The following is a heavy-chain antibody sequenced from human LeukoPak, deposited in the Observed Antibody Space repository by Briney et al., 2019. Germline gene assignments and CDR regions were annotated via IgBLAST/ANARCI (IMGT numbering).Heavy chain of an antibody. D-gene: IGHD1-26*01. Sequence: GGSLRLSCAASGFTFSSYEMNRVRQAPGKGLKWVSYISSSGSTIYYADSVKGRFTISRDNAKNSLYLQMNSLRAEDTAVYYCARVGELRPPDYWGQGTLVTVSS. CDR1: GFTFSSYE. V-gene: IGHV3-48*03. CDR3: ARVGELRPPDY. J-gene: IGHJ4*02. CDR2: ISSSGSTI.